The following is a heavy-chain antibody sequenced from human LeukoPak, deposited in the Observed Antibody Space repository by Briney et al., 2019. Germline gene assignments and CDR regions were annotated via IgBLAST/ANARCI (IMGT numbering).Heavy chain of an antibody. CDR1: GFTVSSYY. CDR3: ASGPNRHYLDY. Sequence: GGSLRLSCAASGFTVSSYYMSWVRQTPGKGLVWVSLTYSGGATYYADSVKGRFTISRDNSKNTLYLQMNSLRAEDTAVYYCASGPNRHYLDYWGQGALVTVAS. V-gene: IGHV3-66*02. J-gene: IGHJ4*02. D-gene: IGHD3-16*01. CDR2: TYSGGAT.